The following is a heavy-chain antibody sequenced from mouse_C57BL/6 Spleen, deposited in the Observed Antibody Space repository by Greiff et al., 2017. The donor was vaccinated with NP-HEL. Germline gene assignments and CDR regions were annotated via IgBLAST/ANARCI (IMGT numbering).Heavy chain of an antibody. J-gene: IGHJ4*01. CDR1: GYTFTSYW. V-gene: IGHV1-50*01. CDR3: ARGSNYGGAYAMDY. CDR2: IDPSDSYT. Sequence: QVQLQQPGAELVKPGASVKLSCKASGYTFTSYWMQWVKQRPGQGLEWIGEIDPSDSYTNYNQKFKGKATLTVDTSSSTAYMQLSSLTSEDSAVYYCARGSNYGGAYAMDYWGQGTSVTVSS. D-gene: IGHD2-5*01.